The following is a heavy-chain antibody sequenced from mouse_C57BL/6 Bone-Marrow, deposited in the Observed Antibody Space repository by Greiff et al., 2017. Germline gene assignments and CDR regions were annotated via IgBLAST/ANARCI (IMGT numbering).Heavy chain of an antibody. D-gene: IGHD2-10*02. Sequence: QVQLQQSGPELVKPGASVKISCKASGYSFTSYYIHWVKQRPGQGLEWIGWIYPGSGNTKYNEKFKGKATLTADTSSSTAYMQLSSLTSEDSAVYYCASGGMRRVFDYWGQGTTLTVSS. CDR3: ASGGMRRVFDY. CDR2: IYPGSGNT. J-gene: IGHJ2*01. CDR1: GYSFTSYY. V-gene: IGHV1-66*01.